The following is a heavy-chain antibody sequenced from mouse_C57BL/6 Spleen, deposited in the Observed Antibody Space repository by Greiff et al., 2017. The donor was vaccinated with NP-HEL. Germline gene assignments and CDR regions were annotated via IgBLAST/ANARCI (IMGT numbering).Heavy chain of an antibody. D-gene: IGHD2-2*01. J-gene: IGHJ3*01. V-gene: IGHV3-1*01. CDR2: ISYSGST. CDR3: ARGRTYGYDAWFAY. Sequence: ESGPGMVKPSQSLSLTCTVTGYSITSGYDWHWIRHFPGNKLEWMGYISYSGSTNYNPSLKSRISITHDTSKNHFFLKLNSVTTEDTATYYCARGRTYGYDAWFAYWGQGTLVTVSA. CDR1: GYSITSGYD.